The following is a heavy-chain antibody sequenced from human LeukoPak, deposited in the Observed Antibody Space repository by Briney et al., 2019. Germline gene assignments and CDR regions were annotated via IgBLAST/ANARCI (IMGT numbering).Heavy chain of an antibody. Sequence: SETLSLTCAVYGGSFSGYYWSWIRQPPGKGLEWIGYIYYSGSTSYNPSLKRRVTISVDTSKNQFSLKLSSVTAADTAVYYCAREEALGSGSFDYWGQGTLVTVSS. J-gene: IGHJ4*02. V-gene: IGHV4-59*01. D-gene: IGHD1-26*01. CDR1: GGSFSGYY. CDR3: AREEALGSGSFDY. CDR2: IYYSGST.